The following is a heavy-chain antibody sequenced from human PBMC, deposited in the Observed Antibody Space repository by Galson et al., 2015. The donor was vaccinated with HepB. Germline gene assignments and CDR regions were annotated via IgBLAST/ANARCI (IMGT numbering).Heavy chain of an antibody. Sequence: SLRLSCAASGFTFSSYWMSWVRQAPGKGLEWVANIKQDGSEKYYVDSVKGRFTISRDNAKNSLYLQMNSLRAEDTAVYYCARYPAYYYDSSGEFDYWGQGALVTVAS. CDR1: GFTFSSYW. V-gene: IGHV3-7*03. J-gene: IGHJ4*02. CDR2: IKQDGSEK. CDR3: ARYPAYYYDSSGEFDY. D-gene: IGHD3-22*01.